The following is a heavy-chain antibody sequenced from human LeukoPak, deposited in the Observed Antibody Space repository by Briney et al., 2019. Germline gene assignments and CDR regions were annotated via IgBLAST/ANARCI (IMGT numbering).Heavy chain of an antibody. CDR3: AKDSVSQNGIFDPFDV. J-gene: IGHJ3*01. CDR1: GFTFSSYA. Sequence: SGGSLRLSCAASGFTFSSYAMSWVRQAPGKGLEWVSAISGSGGRTYYADSVKGRFTISRDNSKNTLYLQMNSLRAEDTAAYYCAKDSVSQNGIFDPFDVWGLGTLVTVSS. D-gene: IGHD2-15*01. CDR2: ISGSGGRT. V-gene: IGHV3-23*01.